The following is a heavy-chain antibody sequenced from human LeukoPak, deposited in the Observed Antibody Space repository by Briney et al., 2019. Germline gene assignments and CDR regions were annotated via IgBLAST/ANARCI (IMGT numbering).Heavy chain of an antibody. J-gene: IGHJ4*02. CDR2: FYSGGGT. V-gene: IGHV3-53*05. Sequence: GGSLRLSCAASGFTVSNNYMSWVRQAPGKGLEWVSVFYSGGGTYYADSVKGRFTISRDNAKNSLYLQMNSLRAEDTALYYCAKARGSGYFDYWGQGTLVTVSS. CDR1: GFTVSNNY. D-gene: IGHD3-3*01. CDR3: AKARGSGYFDY.